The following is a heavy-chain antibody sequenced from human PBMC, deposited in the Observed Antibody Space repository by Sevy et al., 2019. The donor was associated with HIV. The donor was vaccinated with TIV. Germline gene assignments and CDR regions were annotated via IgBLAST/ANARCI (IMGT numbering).Heavy chain of an antibody. Sequence: GGSLRLSCAASGFTFDDYGMSWVRQAPGKGLEWVSGINWNGGSTGYADSVKGRFTISRDNAKNSLYLQMNSLRAEDTALHYCARAAGTGYQNLFDYWGQGTLVTVSS. J-gene: IGHJ4*02. D-gene: IGHD3-9*01. CDR2: INWNGGST. CDR3: ARAAGTGYQNLFDY. V-gene: IGHV3-20*04. CDR1: GFTFDDYG.